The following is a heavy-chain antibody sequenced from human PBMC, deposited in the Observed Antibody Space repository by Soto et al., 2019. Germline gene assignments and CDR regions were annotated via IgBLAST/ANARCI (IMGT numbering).Heavy chain of an antibody. CDR1: GGSISSYY. Sequence: SETLSLTCTVSGGSISSYYWSWIRQPPGKGLEWIGYIYYSGSTNYNPSLKSRVTISVDTSKNQFSLKLSSVTAADTAVYYCARRYGAFFDYWGQGTLVTVSS. D-gene: IGHD4-17*01. CDR3: ARRYGAFFDY. V-gene: IGHV4-59*01. CDR2: IYYSGST. J-gene: IGHJ4*02.